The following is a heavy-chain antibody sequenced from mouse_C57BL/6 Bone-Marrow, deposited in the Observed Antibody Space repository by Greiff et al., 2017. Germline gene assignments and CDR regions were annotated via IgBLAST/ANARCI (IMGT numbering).Heavy chain of an antibody. CDR1: GFNIKDDY. Sequence: EVKLVESGAELVRPGASVKLSCTASGFNIKDDYMHWVKQRPEQGLEWIGWIDPENGDTEYASKFQGKATITVDTSSNTAYLQLSRLTSEDTAVYYCTKSSFWGQGTLVTVSA. D-gene: IGHD1-3*01. CDR2: IDPENGDT. V-gene: IGHV14-4*01. CDR3: TKSSF. J-gene: IGHJ3*01.